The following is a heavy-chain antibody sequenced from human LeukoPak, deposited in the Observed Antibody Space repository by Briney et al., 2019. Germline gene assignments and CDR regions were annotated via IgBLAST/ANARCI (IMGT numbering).Heavy chain of an antibody. V-gene: IGHV4-34*01. CDR2: INHSGST. Sequence: SETLSLTCTVSGGSISTYYWSWIRQPPGKGLEWIGEINHSGSTNYNPSLKSRVTISVDTSKNQFSLKLSSVTAADTAVYYCARRGQLVRYWGQGTLVTVSS. CDR1: GGSISTYY. CDR3: ARRGQLVRY. D-gene: IGHD6-13*01. J-gene: IGHJ4*02.